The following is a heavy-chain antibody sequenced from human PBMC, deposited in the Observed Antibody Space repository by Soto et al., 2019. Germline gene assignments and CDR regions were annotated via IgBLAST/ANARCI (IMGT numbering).Heavy chain of an antibody. CDR1: GYTFTSYG. V-gene: IGHV1-18*01. CDR2: ISTYNGNT. J-gene: IGHJ4*02. Sequence: QVQLVQSGAEVKKPGASVKVSCKASGYTFTSYGISWVRQAPGQGLEWMGWISTYNGNTKYAQKPQGRVSMTTDISTSTSYMELRSLRSDDTAVFFCAREMVRGVGSDYWGQGTLVTVSS. D-gene: IGHD3-10*01. CDR3: AREMVRGVGSDY.